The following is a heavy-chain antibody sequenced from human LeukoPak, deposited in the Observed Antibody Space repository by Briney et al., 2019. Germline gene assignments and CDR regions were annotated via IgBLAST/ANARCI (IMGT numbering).Heavy chain of an antibody. Sequence: SETLSLTCAVYGGSFSGYYWSWIRQPPGKGLEWLGEINHSGSTNYNPSLKSRVTISVDTSKNQFSLKLSSVTAADTAVYYCARVPLDIVVVPAAPIDAFDIWGQGTMVTVSS. CDR3: ARVPLDIVVVPAAPIDAFDI. D-gene: IGHD2-2*01. J-gene: IGHJ3*02. V-gene: IGHV4-34*01. CDR2: INHSGST. CDR1: GGSFSGYY.